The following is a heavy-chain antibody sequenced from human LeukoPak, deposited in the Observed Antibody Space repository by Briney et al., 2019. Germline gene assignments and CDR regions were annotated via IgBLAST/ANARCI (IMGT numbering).Heavy chain of an antibody. J-gene: IGHJ4*02. Sequence: ASVKVSCKASGYTFTGYYMHWVRQAPGQGLEWMAWINPNSGGTYYAQNFHDRITMTRDTSISTAYMELSRLRSDDTAIYYCARANALYCSSTSCLFDYWGQGTLVTISS. CDR3: ARANALYCSSTSCLFDY. CDR2: INPNSGGT. CDR1: GYTFTGYY. V-gene: IGHV1-2*02. D-gene: IGHD2-2*01.